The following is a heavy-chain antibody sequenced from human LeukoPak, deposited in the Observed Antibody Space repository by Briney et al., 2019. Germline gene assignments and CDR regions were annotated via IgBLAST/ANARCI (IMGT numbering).Heavy chain of an antibody. V-gene: IGHV3-7*01. CDR2: IKQDGGEE. J-gene: IGHJ4*02. CDR3: ATVAGSNSWYFDY. Sequence: GGSLRLSCAASGFTFSSYWMTWVRQAPGKGLEWVANIKQDGGEEYYVDSVKARFTISRDNAKNSLYLQMNSLRAEDTAVFYCATVAGSNSWYFDYGGQGTLVTASS. D-gene: IGHD6-13*01. CDR1: GFTFSSYW.